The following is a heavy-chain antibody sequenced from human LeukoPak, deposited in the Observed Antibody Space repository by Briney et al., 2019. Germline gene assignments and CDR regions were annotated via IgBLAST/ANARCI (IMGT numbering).Heavy chain of an antibody. CDR2: ISSSSSYT. V-gene: IGHV3-11*05. Sequence: GGSLRLSCAASGFTFSDYYMSWIRQAPGKGLEWVSYISSSSSYTNYADSVKGRFPISRDNAKNSLYLQMNSLRAEDTAVYYCARASIEGGFDYWGQGTLVTVSS. J-gene: IGHJ4*02. D-gene: IGHD2-21*01. CDR3: ARASIEGGFDY. CDR1: GFTFSDYY.